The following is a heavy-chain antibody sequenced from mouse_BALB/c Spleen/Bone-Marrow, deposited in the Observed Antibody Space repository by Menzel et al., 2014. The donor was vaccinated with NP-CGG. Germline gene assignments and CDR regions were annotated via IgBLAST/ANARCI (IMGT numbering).Heavy chain of an antibody. J-gene: IGHJ2*01. V-gene: IGHV3-2*02. Sequence: EVKLVESGPGLVKPSQSLSLTCTVTGYSITSDYAWNWIRQFPGNKLEWMGHITYSGGTSCNPSLKSRISFTRDISKNQFFLQLNSVTIEDTATYYCARSGNFFDYWGQGTTLTVSS. D-gene: IGHD1-3*01. CDR3: ARSGNFFDY. CDR2: ITYSGGT. CDR1: GYSITSDYA.